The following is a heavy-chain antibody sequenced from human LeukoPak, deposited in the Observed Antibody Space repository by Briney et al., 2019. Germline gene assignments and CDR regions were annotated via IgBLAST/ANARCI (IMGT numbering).Heavy chain of an antibody. J-gene: IGHJ4*02. CDR3: AKKRGSGGLFYFDY. Sequence: PGGSLRLSCAASGFTFDDYAMHWVRHAPGKGLEWVSGISWNSGSIGYADSVKGRFTISRDNAKNSLYLQMSSLRAEDTAVYYCAKKRGSGGLFYFDYWGQGTLVTVSS. CDR2: ISWNSGSI. CDR1: GFTFDDYA. D-gene: IGHD3-10*01. V-gene: IGHV3-9*01.